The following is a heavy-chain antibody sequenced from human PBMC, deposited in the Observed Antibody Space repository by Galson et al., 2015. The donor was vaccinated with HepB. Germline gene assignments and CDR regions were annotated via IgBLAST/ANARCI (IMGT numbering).Heavy chain of an antibody. J-gene: IGHJ3*02. D-gene: IGHD1-26*01. V-gene: IGHV3-48*02. CDR1: GFTFSSYS. CDR3: AKARGSGSYYFADAFDI. Sequence: SLRLSCAASGFTFSSYSMNWVRQAPGKGLEWVSYISSSSSTIYYADSVKGRFIISRDNAKNSLYLQMNSLRDEDTAVYYCAKARGSGSYYFADAFDIWGQGTMVTVSS. CDR2: ISSSSSTI.